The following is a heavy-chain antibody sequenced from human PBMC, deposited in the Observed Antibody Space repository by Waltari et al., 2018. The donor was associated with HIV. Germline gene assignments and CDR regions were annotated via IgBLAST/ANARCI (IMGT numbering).Heavy chain of an antibody. CDR2: ASWNSALV. Sequence: EVKLVESGGGVVHPGGSLRLSCEGSGFRFGDFAVHWVRLAPGKGLEWVSRASWNSALVGYADFVKGRFTISRDNAKNSLYLQMNSLRLEDTAFYYCAKDTTKIWSNYLSQFDSWGQGTPVTVSS. CDR1: GFRFGDFA. V-gene: IGHV3-9*01. D-gene: IGHD3-10*01. J-gene: IGHJ4*02. CDR3: AKDTTKIWSNYLSQFDS.